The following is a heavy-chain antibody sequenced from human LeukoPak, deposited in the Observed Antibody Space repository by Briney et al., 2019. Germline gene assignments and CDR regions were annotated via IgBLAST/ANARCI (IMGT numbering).Heavy chain of an antibody. J-gene: IGHJ4*02. CDR2: INGDGYSI. V-gene: IGHV3-74*01. D-gene: IGHD6-19*01. CDR1: GFAFSGYW. Sequence: GGSLRLSCTASGFAFSGYWMHWVRQAPGKGLVWLSRINGDGYSISYADSVKGRFTISRDNAKKTLYLQMNSLRAEDTAMYYCARGEAVAGNDHWGQGALVTVSS. CDR3: ARGEAVAGNDH.